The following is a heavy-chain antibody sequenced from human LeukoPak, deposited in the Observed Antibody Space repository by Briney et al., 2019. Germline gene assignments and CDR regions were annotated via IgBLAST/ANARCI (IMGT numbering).Heavy chain of an antibody. V-gene: IGHV4-59*01. J-gene: IGHJ4*02. D-gene: IGHD5-18*01. CDR1: GGSISSYY. CDR2: IHYSGST. CDR3: ARAAVDTAMDWKFDY. Sequence: PSETLTLTCTVSGGSISSYYWSWIRQPPGKGLELMGYIHYSGSTNYNPSLKSRFTISVDTSKNQFSLQLSSVTAADTAVYYCARAAVDTAMDWKFDYWGQGTLVTVSS.